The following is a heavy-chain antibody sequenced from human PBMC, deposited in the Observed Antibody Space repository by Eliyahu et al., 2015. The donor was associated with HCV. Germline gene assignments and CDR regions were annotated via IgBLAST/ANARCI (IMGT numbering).Heavy chain of an antibody. Sequence: LSCAASGFTFSSYGMHWVRQAPGKGLEWVAVISYDGSNKYYADSVKGRFTISRDNSKNTLYLQMNSLRAEDTAVYYCAKDREVAGTAIDYWGQGTLVTVSS. CDR2: ISYDGSNK. CDR3: AKDREVAGTAIDY. V-gene: IGHV3-30*18. D-gene: IGHD6-19*01. CDR1: GFTFSSYG. J-gene: IGHJ4*02.